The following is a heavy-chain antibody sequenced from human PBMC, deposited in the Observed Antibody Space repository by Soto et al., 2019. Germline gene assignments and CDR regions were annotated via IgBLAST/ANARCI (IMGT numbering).Heavy chain of an antibody. CDR2: IYYSGST. CDR3: ARAPEFYYDILTGYYNNWFDP. CDR1: GGSISSYC. D-gene: IGHD3-9*01. V-gene: IGHV4-59*01. Sequence: SETPSLTCTVSGGSISSYCWSWIRQPPGKGLEWIGYIYYSGSTNYNPSLKSRVTISVDTSKNQFSLKLSSVTAADTAVYYCARAPEFYYDILTGYYNNWFDPWGQGTLVTVSS. J-gene: IGHJ5*02.